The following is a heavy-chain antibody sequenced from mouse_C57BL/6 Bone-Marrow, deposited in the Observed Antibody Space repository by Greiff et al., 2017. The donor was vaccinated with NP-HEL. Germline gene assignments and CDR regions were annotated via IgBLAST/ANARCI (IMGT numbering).Heavy chain of an antibody. CDR3: ARPSYFYGNYDYAMDY. J-gene: IGHJ4*01. CDR1: GYTFTTYP. V-gene: IGHV1-47*01. CDR2: FHPYNDDT. Sequence: QVQLQQSGAELVKPGASVKMSCKASGYTFTTYPIEWMKQNHGKSLEWIGNFHPYNDDTKYNEKFKGKATLTVEKSSSTVYLELSRLTSDDSAVYYCARPSYFYGNYDYAMDYWGQGTSVTVSS. D-gene: IGHD2-1*01.